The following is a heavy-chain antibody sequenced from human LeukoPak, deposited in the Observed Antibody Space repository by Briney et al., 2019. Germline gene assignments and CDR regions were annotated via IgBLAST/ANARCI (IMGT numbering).Heavy chain of an antibody. Sequence: PSGTLSLTCAVSGGSISSSNWWSWVRQPPGKGLEWIGEIYHSGSTNYNPSLKSRVTISVDTSKNQFSLKLSSVTAADTAVYYCARGGYYYDSWLSYWGQGTLVTVSS. J-gene: IGHJ4*02. CDR3: ARGGYYYDSWLSY. CDR2: IYHSGST. CDR1: GGSISSSNW. D-gene: IGHD3-22*01. V-gene: IGHV4-4*02.